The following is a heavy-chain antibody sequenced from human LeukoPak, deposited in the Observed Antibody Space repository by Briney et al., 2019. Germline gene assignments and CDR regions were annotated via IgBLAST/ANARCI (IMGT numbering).Heavy chain of an antibody. CDR1: GFTVSSNY. J-gene: IGHJ5*02. CDR3: ARVGQQLPTLFGP. CDR2: IYSGGST. Sequence: PGGSLRLSCAASGFTVSSNYMSWVRQAPGKGLEWVSVIYSGGSTYYADSVKGRFTISRDNSKNTLYLQMNSLRAEDTAVYYCARVGQQLPTLFGPWGQGTLVTVSS. V-gene: IGHV3-53*01. D-gene: IGHD6-13*01.